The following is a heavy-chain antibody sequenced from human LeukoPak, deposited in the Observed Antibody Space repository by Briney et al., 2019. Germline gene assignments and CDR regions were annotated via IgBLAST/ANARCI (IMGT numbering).Heavy chain of an antibody. CDR1: GGSISSYY. V-gene: IGHV4-59*01. CDR3: ARNRVSAAFDY. Sequence: SETLSLTRTVSGGSISSYYWSWIRQPPGKGLEWIGYIYYSGSTNYNPSLKSRVTISVDTSKNQFSLKLSSVTAADTAVYYCARNRVSAAFDYWGQGTLVTVSS. D-gene: IGHD6-13*01. J-gene: IGHJ4*02. CDR2: IYYSGST.